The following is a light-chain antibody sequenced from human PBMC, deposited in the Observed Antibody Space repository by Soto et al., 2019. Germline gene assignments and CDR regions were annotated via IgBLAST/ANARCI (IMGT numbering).Light chain of an antibody. CDR1: GSDVGAYNY. CDR3: SSYADSDTLYV. V-gene: IGLV2-14*01. CDR2: EVS. J-gene: IGLJ1*01. Sequence: QSVLTQPACVSVSPGQSITISCTGTGSDVGAYNYVSLYQQHPGKAPKLLIFEVSSRPSGVSNRFSGSKSGSTASLTISGLQAEDEADYYCSSYADSDTLYVFGTGTKVTVL.